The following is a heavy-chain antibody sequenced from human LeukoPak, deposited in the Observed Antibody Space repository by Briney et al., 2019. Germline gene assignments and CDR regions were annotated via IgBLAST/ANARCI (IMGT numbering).Heavy chain of an antibody. Sequence: ASVKVSCKASGYTFTSYGISWVRQAPGQGLEWMGWISAYNGNTNYAQKLQGRVTMTTDTSTGTAYMELRSLRSDDTAVYYCARGRYDILTGYSPHFDYWGQGTLVTVSS. J-gene: IGHJ4*02. D-gene: IGHD3-9*01. CDR3: ARGRYDILTGYSPHFDY. V-gene: IGHV1-18*01. CDR1: GYTFTSYG. CDR2: ISAYNGNT.